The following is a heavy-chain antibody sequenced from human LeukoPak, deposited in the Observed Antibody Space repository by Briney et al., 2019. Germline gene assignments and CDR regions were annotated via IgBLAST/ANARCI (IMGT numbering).Heavy chain of an antibody. CDR2: FDPEDGET. CDR1: GYTLTELS. D-gene: IGHD1-26*01. CDR3: ATSSGSYYGVNY. Sequence: ASVKVSCKVSGYTLTELSMHWVRQAPGKGLEWMGGFDPEDGETIYAQKFQGRVTMTEDTSTDTAYMELSSLRSEDTAVYYCATSSGSYYGVNYWGQGTLVTVSS. J-gene: IGHJ4*02. V-gene: IGHV1-24*01.